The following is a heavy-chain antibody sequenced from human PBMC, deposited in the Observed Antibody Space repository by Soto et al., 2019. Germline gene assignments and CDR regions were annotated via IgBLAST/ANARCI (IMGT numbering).Heavy chain of an antibody. CDR1: CGSLSSSGYF. CDR2: LHYSGST. Sequence: SETLSLTCTVSCGSLSSSGYFWGWIRQTPGERLEWLGSLHYSGSTHNNPSLKSRVTISVDTSKNQFSLKLSSVTAADTAVYYCARTLGYYYGSGSYNYFDYWGQGTLVTVSS. CDR3: ARTLGYYYGSGSYNYFDY. D-gene: IGHD3-10*01. V-gene: IGHV4-39*01. J-gene: IGHJ4*02.